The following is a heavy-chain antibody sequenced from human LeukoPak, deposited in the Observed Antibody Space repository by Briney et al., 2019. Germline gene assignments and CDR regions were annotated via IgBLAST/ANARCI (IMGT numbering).Heavy chain of an antibody. V-gene: IGHV3-30-3*01. J-gene: IGHJ4*02. Sequence: GRSLRLSCAASGFTFSSYAMHWVRQAPGKGLEWVAVISYDGSNKYYADSVKGRFTISRDNSKNTLYLQMNSLRAEDTAVYYCARGRKSSWYGYYFDYWGQGTLVTVSS. CDR1: GFTFSSYA. CDR2: ISYDGSNK. CDR3: ARGRKSSWYGYYFDY. D-gene: IGHD6-13*01.